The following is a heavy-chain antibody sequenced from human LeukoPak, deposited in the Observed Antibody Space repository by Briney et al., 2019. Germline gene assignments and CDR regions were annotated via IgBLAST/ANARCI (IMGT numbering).Heavy chain of an antibody. D-gene: IGHD3-3*01. CDR2: ISTSGGST. CDR1: GFTFSTYA. CDR3: AKDCLGSWSGYYFGVFDC. V-gene: IGHV3-23*01. J-gene: IGHJ4*02. Sequence: GGSLRLSCAASGFTFSTYAMSWVRQAPGKGLEWVSGISTSGGSTYYRDSVKGRFTISRDNSRNTLYLQMNSLRTEDTAVYYCAKDCLGSWSGYYFGVFDCWGQGTLVTVSS.